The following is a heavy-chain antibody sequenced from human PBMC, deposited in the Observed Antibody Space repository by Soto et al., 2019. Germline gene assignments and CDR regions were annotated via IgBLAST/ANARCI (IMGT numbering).Heavy chain of an antibody. CDR2: ISGSGGSK. D-gene: IGHD2-2*01. J-gene: IGHJ4*02. CDR3: ARGEVMVVYQLPHDFDY. Sequence: GGSLRLSCAASGFTFTTYAMSWVRQAPGKGLEWVSEISGSGGSKYYADSVKGRFTISRDNSKNTLYLQMNSLRAEDTAVYYCARGEVMVVYQLPHDFDYWGQGTLVTVSS. CDR1: GFTFTTYA. V-gene: IGHV3-23*01.